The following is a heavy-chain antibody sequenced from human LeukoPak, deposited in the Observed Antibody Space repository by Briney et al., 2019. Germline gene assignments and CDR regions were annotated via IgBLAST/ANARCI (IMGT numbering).Heavy chain of an antibody. J-gene: IGHJ4*02. CDR2: IYHSGST. V-gene: IGHV4-38-2*02. D-gene: IGHD6-19*01. CDR3: ARGSIGSGYFGSDY. CDR1: GYSIRSSYY. Sequence: PSETLSLTCTVSGYSIRSSYYWGWIRQPPGNGLEWIGSIYHSGSTYFNPSLKSRVTISVDTSKNQFSLKLSSATAADTAVYYCARGSIGSGYFGSDYWGQGTLVTVSS.